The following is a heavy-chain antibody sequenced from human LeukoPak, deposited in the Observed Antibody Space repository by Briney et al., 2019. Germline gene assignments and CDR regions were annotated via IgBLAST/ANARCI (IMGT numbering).Heavy chain of an antibody. D-gene: IGHD6-19*01. CDR1: GGSISSYY. CDR2: IYYSGST. V-gene: IGHV4-59*01. J-gene: IGHJ4*02. Sequence: PSETLSLTCTVSGGSISSYYWSWIRQPPGKGREWIGYIYYSGSTNYNPSLKSRVTISVDTSKNQFSLKLSSVTAADTAVYYCARDMSLGSSGWFGYWGQGTLVTVSS. CDR3: ARDMSLGSSGWFGY.